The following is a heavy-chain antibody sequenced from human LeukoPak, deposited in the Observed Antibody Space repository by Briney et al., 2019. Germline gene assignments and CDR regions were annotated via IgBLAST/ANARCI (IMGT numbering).Heavy chain of an antibody. Sequence: ASVKVSCKASGGTFSSYAISWVRQAPGQGLEWMGGIIPIFGTANYAQKFQGRVTITADESTSTAYMELSSLRSEDTAVYYCHLIDRYCSSTSCYKGHYYYYMDVWGKGTTVTVSS. J-gene: IGHJ6*03. V-gene: IGHV1-69*13. CDR3: HLIDRYCSSTSCYKGHYYYYMDV. D-gene: IGHD2-2*02. CDR1: GGTFSSYA. CDR2: IIPIFGTA.